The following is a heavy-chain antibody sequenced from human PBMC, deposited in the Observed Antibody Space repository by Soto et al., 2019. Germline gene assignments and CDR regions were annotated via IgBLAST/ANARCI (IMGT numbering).Heavy chain of an antibody. D-gene: IGHD3-10*01. CDR2: IKCDGSEK. J-gene: IGHJ5*02. Sequence: PGVSLRFSCGASGITFSSFWMHWVCQAPEKGQEWVADIKCDGSEKYYVDSVKGRLTISRDNAKNSLYLQVNSLRAEDMTVYYCVREQDYYGSGSSPSWFDPWGQGT. V-gene: IGHV3-7*03. CDR3: VREQDYYGSGSSPSWFDP. CDR1: GITFSSFW.